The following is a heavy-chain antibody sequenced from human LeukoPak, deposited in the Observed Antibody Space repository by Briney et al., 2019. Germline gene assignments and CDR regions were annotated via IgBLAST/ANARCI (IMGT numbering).Heavy chain of an antibody. CDR2: IIPIFGTA. V-gene: IGHV1-69*13. CDR1: GGTFSSYA. J-gene: IGHJ6*02. D-gene: IGHD6-6*01. CDR3: AREKSSIAAFASYYYYGMDV. Sequence: ASVKVSCKASGGTFSSYAISWVRQAPGQGLEWMGGIIPIFGTANYAQKFQGRVTITADESTSTAYMELSSLRSEDTAVYYCAREKSSIAAFASYYYYGMDVWGQGTTVTVSS.